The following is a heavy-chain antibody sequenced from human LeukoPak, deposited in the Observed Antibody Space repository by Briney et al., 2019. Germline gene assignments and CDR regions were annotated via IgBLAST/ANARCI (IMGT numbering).Heavy chain of an antibody. V-gene: IGHV3-11*04. CDR2: ISIDSTTI. J-gene: IGHJ5*02. D-gene: IGHD5-18*01. CDR1: GGSFSGYY. CDR3: ARDVGYRSWFNP. Sequence: LSLTCAVYGGSFSGYYWSWIRQPPGKGLEWVSYISIDSTTIYYAASAKGRFTISRDNVKNSLYLQMNSLTAEDTAMYYCARDVGYRSWFNPWGQGTLVTVSS.